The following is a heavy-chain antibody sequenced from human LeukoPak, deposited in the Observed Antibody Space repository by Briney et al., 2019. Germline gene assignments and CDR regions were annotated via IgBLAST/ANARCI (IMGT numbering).Heavy chain of an antibody. Sequence: GGSLRLSCAASGFTFSAYTMTWVRQAPGKGLEWVSAVSSNSAYIYYADSLRGRFTISRDNAKSLLYLQINSLRADDTAVYYCAREGGRRRASNFDWFDPWGQGILVTVSS. V-gene: IGHV3-21*06. CDR2: VSSNSAYI. J-gene: IGHJ5*02. CDR1: GFTFSAYT. CDR3: AREGGRRRASNFDWFDP. D-gene: IGHD3-16*01.